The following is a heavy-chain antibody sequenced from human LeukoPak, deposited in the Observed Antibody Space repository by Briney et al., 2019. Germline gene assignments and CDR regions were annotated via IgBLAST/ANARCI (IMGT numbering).Heavy chain of an antibody. D-gene: IGHD1-26*01. CDR3: ARVGRRGSYAFDY. CDR2: IIPIFGTA. Sequence: ASVKVSCKASGGTFSSYAISWVRQAPGQGLEWMGGIIPIFGTANYAQKFQGRVTITADESTSTAYMELSSLRSDDTAVYYCARVGRRGSYAFDYWGQGTLVTVSS. V-gene: IGHV1-69*01. J-gene: IGHJ4*02. CDR1: GGTFSSYA.